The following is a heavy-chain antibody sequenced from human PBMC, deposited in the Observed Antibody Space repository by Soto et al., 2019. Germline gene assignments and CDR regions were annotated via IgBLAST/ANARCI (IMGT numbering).Heavy chain of an antibody. Sequence: QVQLVESGGGLVKPGGSLRLSCAASGFTFSDYYMSWIRQAPGKGLEWVSYISSSGSTIYYADSVKGRFTITRDNAKNSLYLQMNSLRAEDTAVYYCARTMVRGVMTLQHYYYMDVWGKGTTVTVSS. D-gene: IGHD3-10*01. CDR1: GFTFSDYY. CDR2: ISSSGSTI. J-gene: IGHJ6*03. V-gene: IGHV3-11*01. CDR3: ARTMVRGVMTLQHYYYMDV.